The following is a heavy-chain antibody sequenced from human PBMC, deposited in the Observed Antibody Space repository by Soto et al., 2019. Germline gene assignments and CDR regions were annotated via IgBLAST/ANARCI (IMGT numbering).Heavy chain of an antibody. CDR3: ARRWGRTFDY. D-gene: IGHD7-27*01. J-gene: IGHJ4*02. CDR1: VGSISSYY. V-gene: IGHV4-59*08. Sequence: SETLSLTCTVSVGSISSYYWSWIRQPPGKGLEWIGYIYYSGSTNYNPSLKSRVTISVDTSKNKFSLKLSSVTAADTAVYYCARRWGRTFDYWGQGTLVTVSS. CDR2: IYYSGST.